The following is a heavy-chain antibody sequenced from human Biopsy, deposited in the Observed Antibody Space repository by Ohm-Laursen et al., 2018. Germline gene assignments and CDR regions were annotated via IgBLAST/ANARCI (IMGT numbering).Heavy chain of an antibody. CDR2: FDPEEGQR. CDR1: GDRFTEFS. CDR3: AADSENCGSDCYIY. Sequence: GASVKVSCKVSGDRFTEFSIHWVRQAPGKGLEWMGGFDPEEGQRTYAQKFQGRLTMTEDTSADTAYMELRGLRSEDAAVYYCAADSENCGSDCYIYWGQGTQVTVSS. J-gene: IGHJ4*02. V-gene: IGHV1-24*01. D-gene: IGHD2-21*02.